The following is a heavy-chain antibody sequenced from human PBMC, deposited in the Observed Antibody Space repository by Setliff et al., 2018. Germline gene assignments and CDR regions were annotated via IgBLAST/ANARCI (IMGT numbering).Heavy chain of an antibody. Sequence: PSETLSLTCTVSGGSISSYYWSWIRQPPGKGLEWIGYIYYSGSTNYNPSLKSRVTISVDTSKNQFSLKLSSVTAADTAVYYCARSKYYYDSSGYYREDAFDIWG. CDR2: IYYSGST. CDR3: ARSKYYYDSSGYYREDAFDI. D-gene: IGHD3-22*01. CDR1: GGSISSYY. J-gene: IGHJ3*02. V-gene: IGHV4-59*01.